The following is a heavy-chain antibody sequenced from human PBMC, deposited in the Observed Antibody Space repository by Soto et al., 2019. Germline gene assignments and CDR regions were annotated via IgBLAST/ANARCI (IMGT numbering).Heavy chain of an antibody. CDR3: ARDLVVVTARPLTGYYYYGMDV. J-gene: IGHJ6*02. Sequence: PSETLSLTCTVSGGSISSGGYYWSWIRQRPGKGLEWIGYIYYSGSTYYNPSLKSRVTISVDTSKNQFSLKLSSVTAADTAVYYCARDLVVVTARPLTGYYYYGMDVWGQGTTVTVSS. D-gene: IGHD2-21*02. CDR1: GGSISSGGYY. CDR2: IYYSGST. V-gene: IGHV4-31*03.